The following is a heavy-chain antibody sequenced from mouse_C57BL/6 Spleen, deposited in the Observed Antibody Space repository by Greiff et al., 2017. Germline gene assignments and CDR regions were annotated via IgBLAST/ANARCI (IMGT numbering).Heavy chain of an antibody. Sequence: VQLQQSGAELVKPGASVKLSCTASGFNIKDYYMHWVKQRTEKGLEWIGRIDPEDGDPKSAPKFQGKATIPVDPYSNTAYLQLRSLTSCDTAVDNCARSSGPGYYFDYWGQGTTLTVSS. CDR3: ARSSGPGYYFDY. J-gene: IGHJ2*01. CDR1: GFNIKDYY. V-gene: IGHV14-2*01. D-gene: IGHD3-2*02. CDR2: IDPEDGDP.